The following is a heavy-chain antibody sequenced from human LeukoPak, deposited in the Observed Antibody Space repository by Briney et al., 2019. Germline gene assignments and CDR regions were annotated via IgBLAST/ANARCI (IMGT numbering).Heavy chain of an antibody. D-gene: IGHD2-21*02. CDR2: IYYSGST. Sequence: SETQSLTCTVSGGSISSYYWSWIRQPPGKGLEWIGYIYYSGSTNYNPSLKSRVTISVDTSKNQFSLKLSSVTAADTAVYYCARGKDCGGDCYPYYFDYWGQGTLVTVSS. J-gene: IGHJ4*02. CDR1: GGSISSYY. CDR3: ARGKDCGGDCYPYYFDY. V-gene: IGHV4-59*01.